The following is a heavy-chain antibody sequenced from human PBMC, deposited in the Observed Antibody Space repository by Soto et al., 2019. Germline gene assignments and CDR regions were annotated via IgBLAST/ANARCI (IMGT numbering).Heavy chain of an antibody. CDR3: SIATKNGWTCDC. D-gene: IGHD6-19*01. CDR1: GGTFSNYA. V-gene: IGHV1-69*01. CDR2: IIPVTETP. J-gene: IGHJ4*02. Sequence: QVQVVQSGAEVKKPGSSVNVSCKASGGTFSNYAISWVRQAPGHGLEWVGGIIPVTETPDYAQTVQGRLPLSADAIRSAADMELRSLTSDATAVYYCSIATKNGWTCDCWGQGTRVNVSS.